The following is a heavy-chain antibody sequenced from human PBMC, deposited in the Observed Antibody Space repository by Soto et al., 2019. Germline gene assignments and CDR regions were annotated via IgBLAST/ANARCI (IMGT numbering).Heavy chain of an antibody. CDR1: GYTFTAYC. CDR3: ARELNTESSAYYSFAF. CDR2: VSTNDDRT. Sequence: ASVKVSCKTSGYTFTAYCLAWLRQAPGQRPEWMGWVSTNDDRTNYAQKFQGRVTMTTDRSTTTTSMELRSLRGDDTAVYYCARELNTESSAYYSFAFWGQGTLVTVSS. V-gene: IGHV1-18*01. J-gene: IGHJ4*02. D-gene: IGHD3-22*01.